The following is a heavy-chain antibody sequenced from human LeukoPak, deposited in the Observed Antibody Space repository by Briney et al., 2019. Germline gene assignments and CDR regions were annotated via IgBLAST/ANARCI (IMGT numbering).Heavy chain of an antibody. Sequence: GGSLRLSCAASGFTFSSYWMHWVRQAPGKGLVWVSRINSDGSTTTYADSVKGRFTISRDNAKNTLYLQMNSLRAEDTAAYYCARVGSGWYLFDYWGQGTLVTVSS. J-gene: IGHJ4*02. CDR2: INSDGSTT. CDR1: GFTFSSYW. V-gene: IGHV3-74*01. D-gene: IGHD6-19*01. CDR3: ARVGSGWYLFDY.